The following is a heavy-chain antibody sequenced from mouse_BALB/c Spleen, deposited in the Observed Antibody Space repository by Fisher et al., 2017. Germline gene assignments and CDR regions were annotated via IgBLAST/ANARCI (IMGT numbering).Heavy chain of an antibody. D-gene: IGHD1-1*01. V-gene: IGHV1-87*01. CDR3: ARWGTTLDGAMDY. Sequence: KFKGKATLTADKSSSTAYMQLSSLASEDSAVYYCARWGTTLDGAMDYWGQGTSVTVSS. J-gene: IGHJ4*01.